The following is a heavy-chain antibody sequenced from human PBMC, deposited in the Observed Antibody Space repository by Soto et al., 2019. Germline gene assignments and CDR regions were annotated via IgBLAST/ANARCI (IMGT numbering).Heavy chain of an antibody. Sequence: EVQLVESGGCVVQPGGSLTLSCAASGFTFSSYDMHWVRQATGKGLEWVSAIGTAGDTYYPGSVKGRFTISRENAKNSLYLQMNSLRAGDTAVYYCARAMYSSSWLIDYWGQGTLVTVSS. V-gene: IGHV3-13*04. CDR1: GFTFSSYD. J-gene: IGHJ4*02. D-gene: IGHD6-13*01. CDR3: ARAMYSSSWLIDY. CDR2: IGTAGDT.